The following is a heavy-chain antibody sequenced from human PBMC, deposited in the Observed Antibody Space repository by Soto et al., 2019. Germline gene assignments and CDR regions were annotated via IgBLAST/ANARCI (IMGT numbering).Heavy chain of an antibody. Sequence: PGGSLRLSCVASGFTFISSFMGWIRQAPGKGLEWVANINQDGGVTYYVDSVEGRFIISRDNTKDSLYLQMNSLRGEDTAIYYCARYYRGSGRYFFDYWGQGTPVTVSS. CDR3: ARYYRGSGRYFFDY. D-gene: IGHD6-19*01. CDR2: INQDGGVT. V-gene: IGHV3-7*03. CDR1: GFTFISSF. J-gene: IGHJ4*02.